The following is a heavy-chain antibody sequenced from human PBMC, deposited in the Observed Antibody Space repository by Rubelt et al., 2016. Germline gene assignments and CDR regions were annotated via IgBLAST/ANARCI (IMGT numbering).Heavy chain of an antibody. Sequence: IRQHPGKGLEWIGYIYYSGSTYYNPSLKSRVTISVYTSKNQFSLKLSSVTAADTAVYYCAREHIVVVTAIHFDPWFDPWGQGTLVTVSS. CDR3: AREHIVVVTAIHFDPWFDP. CDR2: IYYSGST. D-gene: IGHD2-21*02. J-gene: IGHJ5*02. V-gene: IGHV4-31*02.